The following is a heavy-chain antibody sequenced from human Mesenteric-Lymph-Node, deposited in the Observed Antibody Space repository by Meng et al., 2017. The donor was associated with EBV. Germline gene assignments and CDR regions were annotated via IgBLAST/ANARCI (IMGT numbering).Heavy chain of an antibody. CDR3: ARVVGDSTGFEY. Sequence: QVQLQESGPGLVKPSETLSLTCTVSGGSVSSGSYYWSWIRQPPGKGLEWIGYIYYSGSTYYNPSLKSRLTISLDTSKNQFSLKLSSVTAADTAVYYCARVVGDSTGFEYWGQGTLVTVSS. D-gene: IGHD4-17*01. CDR2: IYYSGST. J-gene: IGHJ4*02. CDR1: GGSVSSGSYY. V-gene: IGHV4-61*01.